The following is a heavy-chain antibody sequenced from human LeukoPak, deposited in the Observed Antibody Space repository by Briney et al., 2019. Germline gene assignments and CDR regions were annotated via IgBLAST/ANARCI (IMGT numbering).Heavy chain of an antibody. CDR2: ISGSGGST. Sequence: GGSLRLSCAASGFTFSSFALSWVRQAPGKGLEWVSAISGSGGSTYYADSVRGRFTISRDNSKNTLYVQMNSLRAEDTAVYYCAKNAPLALVRGVMKDYYYGMDVWGQGTTVTVSS. J-gene: IGHJ6*02. D-gene: IGHD3-10*01. CDR3: AKNAPLALVRGVMKDYYYGMDV. V-gene: IGHV3-23*01. CDR1: GFTFSSFA.